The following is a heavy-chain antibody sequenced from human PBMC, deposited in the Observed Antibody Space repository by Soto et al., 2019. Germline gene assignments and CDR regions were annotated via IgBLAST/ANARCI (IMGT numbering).Heavy chain of an antibody. D-gene: IGHD3-22*01. CDR2: IGTAGDT. CDR3: ATQNSYASSGYYTSVGAFDT. Sequence: PGGSLRLSCAASGFTFSSYDMHWVRQATGKGLEWVSAIGTAGDTYYPGSVKGRFTISRENAKNSLYLQMNSLRAGDTAVYYCATQNSYASSGYYTSVGAFDTWGQGTMVTVSS. CDR1: GFTFSSYD. J-gene: IGHJ3*02. V-gene: IGHV3-13*01.